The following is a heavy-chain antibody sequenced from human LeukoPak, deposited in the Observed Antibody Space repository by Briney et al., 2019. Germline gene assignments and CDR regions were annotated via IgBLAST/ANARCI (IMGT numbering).Heavy chain of an antibody. CDR2: IYPGDSDT. J-gene: IGHJ4*02. CDR1: GYSFTSYW. V-gene: IGHV5-51*01. CDR3: ARQPGLTYYYDSSGYRHFDY. Sequence: GESLKISCKGSGYSFTSYWIGWVRQMPGEGLEWMGIIYPGDSDTRYSPSFQGQVTISADKSISTAYLQWSSLKASDTAMYYCARQPGLTYYYDSSGYRHFDYWGQGTLVTVSS. D-gene: IGHD3-22*01.